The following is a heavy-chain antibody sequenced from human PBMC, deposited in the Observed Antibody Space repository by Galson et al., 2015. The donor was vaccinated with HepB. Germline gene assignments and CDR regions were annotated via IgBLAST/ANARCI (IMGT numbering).Heavy chain of an antibody. CDR2: ISGSSTYI. CDR1: GFPFSSCT. V-gene: IGHV3-21*01. CDR3: ATETEAVAGKRF. D-gene: IGHD6-19*01. Sequence: SLRLSCSASGFPFSSCTMGWVRQAPGKGLEWVSSISGSSTYIYYADSVEGRFTISRDNTKNSLYLQLNSLRAEDTALYFCATETEAVAGKRFWGQGTLVTVAS. J-gene: IGHJ4*02.